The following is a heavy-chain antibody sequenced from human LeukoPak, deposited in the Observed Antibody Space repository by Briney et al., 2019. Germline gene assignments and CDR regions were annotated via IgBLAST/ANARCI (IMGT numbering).Heavy chain of an antibody. CDR3: ARESIGDYDY. CDR2: ISPDGAST. D-gene: IGHD4-17*01. J-gene: IGHJ4*02. Sequence: GGSLRLSCAASGFTFSNHPMHWVRQAPGKGLESVSFISPDGASTHYANSVKGRFTISRDNSKNTLHLQMGSLRVEDMAVYYCARESIGDYDYWGQGTLVTVSS. V-gene: IGHV3-64*01. CDR1: GFTFSNHP.